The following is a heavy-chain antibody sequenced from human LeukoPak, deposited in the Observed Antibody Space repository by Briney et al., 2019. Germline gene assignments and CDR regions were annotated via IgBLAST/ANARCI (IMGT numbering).Heavy chain of an antibody. CDR2: IRYDGSNK. V-gene: IGHV3-30*02. Sequence: PGGSLRLSCAASGFTFSSYGMHWVRQAPGKGLEWVAFIRYDGSNKYYADSVKGRFTISRDNSKNTLYLQMNSLRAEDTAVYYCARHKDIVVVPATKASGNTLTGGYFDYWGQGTLVTVSS. CDR1: GFTFSSYG. J-gene: IGHJ4*02. CDR3: ARHKDIVVVPATKASGNTLTGGYFDY. D-gene: IGHD2-2*01.